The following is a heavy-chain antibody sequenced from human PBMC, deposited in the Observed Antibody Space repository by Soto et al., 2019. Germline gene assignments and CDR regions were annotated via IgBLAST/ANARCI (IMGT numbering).Heavy chain of an antibody. CDR2: VQYSWGS. CDR3: LRQGCGALHGLVDV. CDR1: GGSISSYH. J-gene: IGHJ6*01. V-gene: IGHV4-59*08. Sequence: QVQLQESGPGLVKPSETLSLSCTVSGGSISSYHWSWLRQTPGKGLQRIGYVQYSWGSNYNPSLNGRAAISLDTSRIQFSLKLTSVTATDTAVYYCLRQGCGALHGLVDVRGQGTRVIVSS. D-gene: IGHD1-26*01.